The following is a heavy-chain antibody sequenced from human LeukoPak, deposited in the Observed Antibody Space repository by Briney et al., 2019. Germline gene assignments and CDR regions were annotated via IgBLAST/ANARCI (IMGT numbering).Heavy chain of an antibody. CDR2: IYSGGST. J-gene: IGHJ2*01. V-gene: IGHV3-66*01. CDR3: ARDLGLYWYFDL. CDR1: GFTVSSKY. D-gene: IGHD7-27*01. Sequence: PGGSLRLSCAASGFTVSSKYMTWVRQAPGKGLEWVSLIYSGGSTYCADSVKGRFTISRDNSKNTLYLQMNSLRAEDTAMYYCARDLGLYWYFDLWGRGTLVTVSS.